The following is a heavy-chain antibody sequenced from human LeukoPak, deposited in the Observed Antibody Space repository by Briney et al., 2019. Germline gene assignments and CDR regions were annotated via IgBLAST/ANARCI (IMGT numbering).Heavy chain of an antibody. D-gene: IGHD6-13*01. CDR3: AKAPHSSSWYGVYFDY. CDR2: LSGSGGST. V-gene: IGHV3-23*01. CDR1: GFTFSSHA. Sequence: GGSLRLSCAASGFTFSSHAMSWVRQAPGKGLEWVSALSGSGGSTYYADSVKGRFIISRDNSRNTLYLQMNSLRAEDTAVYYCAKAPHSSSWYGVYFDYWGQGTLVTVSS. J-gene: IGHJ4*02.